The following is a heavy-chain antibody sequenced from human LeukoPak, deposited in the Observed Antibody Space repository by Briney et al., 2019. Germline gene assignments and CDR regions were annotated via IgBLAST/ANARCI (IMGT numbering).Heavy chain of an antibody. CDR1: GRSFSGSY. V-gene: IGHV4-34*01. Sequence: KPSETLSLTCAVYGRSFSGSYWSWIRPPPGKGLEWIGAINYSGSTNYNPSLKSRVTISVDTSKNQFSLKLSSVTAADTAVYYCARGEEYYGSGSYYNRGFDYWGQGTLVTVSS. J-gene: IGHJ4*02. D-gene: IGHD3-10*01. CDR2: INYSGST. CDR3: ARGEEYYGSGSYYNRGFDY.